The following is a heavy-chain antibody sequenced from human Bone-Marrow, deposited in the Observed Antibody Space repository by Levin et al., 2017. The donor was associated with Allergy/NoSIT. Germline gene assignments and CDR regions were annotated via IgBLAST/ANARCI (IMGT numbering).Heavy chain of an antibody. V-gene: IGHV3-66*01. CDR3: ARAGSSSGYYVLLNY. Sequence: GGSLRLSCAASGFTVSSNYMSWVRQAPGKGLEWVSVIYSGGSTYYADSVKGRFTISRDNSKNTLYLQMNSLRAEDTAVYYCARAGSSSGYYVLLNYWGQGTLVTVSS. J-gene: IGHJ4*02. CDR1: GFTVSSNY. CDR2: IYSGGST. D-gene: IGHD3-22*01.